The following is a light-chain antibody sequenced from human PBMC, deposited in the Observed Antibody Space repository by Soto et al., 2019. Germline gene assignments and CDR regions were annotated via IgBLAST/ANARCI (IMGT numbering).Light chain of an antibody. V-gene: IGKV1-9*01. Sequence: DIRLTQSPSFLSASVEDRVTISCRASYDISSSLAWYQQEPGKPPKLLIYDSSTLQTGVPSRFTGSVSGRKFPLTISGLQFGDFATYLWQQLSHYPYTLGQGNKLEI. CDR3: QQLSHYPYT. CDR1: YDISSS. CDR2: DSS. J-gene: IGKJ2*01.